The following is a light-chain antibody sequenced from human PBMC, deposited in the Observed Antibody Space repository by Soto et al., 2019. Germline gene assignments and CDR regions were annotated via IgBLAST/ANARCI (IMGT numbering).Light chain of an antibody. J-gene: IGKJ2*01. Sequence: EIVLTQSPGTLSLSPGERATLSCRASESVSSSYLAWYQQKPGQAPRLLIYDASSRATGTPDRFSGSGSGTDFTLTISRLEPEDFAVYYCQQYGSSPYTFGQETKLEIK. CDR3: QQYGSSPYT. V-gene: IGKV3-20*01. CDR2: DAS. CDR1: ESVSSSY.